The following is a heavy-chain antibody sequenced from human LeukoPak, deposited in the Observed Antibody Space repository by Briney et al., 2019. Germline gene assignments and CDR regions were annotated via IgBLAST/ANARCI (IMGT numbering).Heavy chain of an antibody. Sequence: SETLSLTCTVSGDSFSHGYWRWIRQPPGEGLEWIGWLSYSGTTVYNPSLKSRVAMSVDTSRIQFSLHLNSVTAADTAVYYCARYGSNSGWRSFDIWGQGTRVTVSS. V-gene: IGHV4-59*01. CDR2: LSYSGTT. CDR1: GDSFSHGY. D-gene: IGHD6-25*01. J-gene: IGHJ3*02. CDR3: ARYGSNSGWRSFDI.